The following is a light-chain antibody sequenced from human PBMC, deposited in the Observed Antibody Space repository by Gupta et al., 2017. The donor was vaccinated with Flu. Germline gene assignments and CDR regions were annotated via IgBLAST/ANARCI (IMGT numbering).Light chain of an antibody. CDR1: TGAVTVGYY. CDR2: STS. J-gene: IGLJ3*02. CDR3: LLYYGGAQLRV. Sequence: QTVVTQEPSLTVSPGGTVTLTCASSTGAVTVGYYPNWFQQKPGQAPRALIYSTSNKHYWTPARFSGSLLGGKAALTLSGVQPEDEAEYYCLLYYGGAQLRVFGGGTKLTVL. V-gene: IGLV7-43*01.